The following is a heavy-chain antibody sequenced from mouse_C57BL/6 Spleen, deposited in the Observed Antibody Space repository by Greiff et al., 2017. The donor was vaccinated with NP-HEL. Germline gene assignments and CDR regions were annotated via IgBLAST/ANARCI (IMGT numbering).Heavy chain of an antibody. CDR2: IYPGDGDP. Sequence: QVQLKQSGAELVKPGASVKISCKASGYAFSSYWMNWVKQRPGKGLEWIGQIYPGDGDPTYNGKFKGKATLTADKSSRTAYMQLSSLTADDSAVYFCARRATPYYFGYRGQGTTLTVSS. CDR1: GYAFSSYW. CDR3: ARRATPYYFGY. V-gene: IGHV1-80*01. D-gene: IGHD3-1*01. J-gene: IGHJ2*01.